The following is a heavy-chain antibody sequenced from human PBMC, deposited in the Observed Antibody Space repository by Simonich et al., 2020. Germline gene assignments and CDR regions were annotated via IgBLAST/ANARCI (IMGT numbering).Heavy chain of an antibody. CDR2: ISAYNGNT. Sequence: QVQLVQSGAEVKKPGASVKVSCKASGYTFTSYGISWVRQAPGQGLEWMGWISAYNGNTNYAQKLQGIGTMTTDTSTSTAYMELRSLRSDDTAVYYCARASRGTWWYYYFDYWGQGTLVTVSS. V-gene: IGHV1-18*01. CDR1: GYTFTSYG. J-gene: IGHJ4*02. D-gene: IGHD2-15*01. CDR3: ARASRGTWWYYYFDY.